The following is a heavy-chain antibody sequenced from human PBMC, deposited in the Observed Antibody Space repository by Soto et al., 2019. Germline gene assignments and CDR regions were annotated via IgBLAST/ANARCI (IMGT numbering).Heavy chain of an antibody. V-gene: IGHV3-48*02. CDR3: ASATWDSTGWYGYFQH. J-gene: IGHJ1*01. D-gene: IGHD6-19*01. Sequence: GGSLRLSCAASGFTFSSYSMNWVRQAPGKGLEWVSYISSSSSTIYYADSVKGRFTISRDNAKNSLYLQMNSLRDEDTAVYYCASATWDSTGWYGYFQHLGQGNLVTVSS. CDR1: GFTFSSYS. CDR2: ISSSSSTI.